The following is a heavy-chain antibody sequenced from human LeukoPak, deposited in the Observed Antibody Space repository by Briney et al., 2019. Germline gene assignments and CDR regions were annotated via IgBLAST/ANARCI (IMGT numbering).Heavy chain of an antibody. J-gene: IGHJ4*02. CDR1: GFTFDDYA. CDR3: AKDMSIAVAGMVVDY. CDR2: ISWNSGSI. V-gene: IGHV3-9*01. Sequence: GGSLRLSCAASGFTFDDYAMHWVRQAPGKGLEWVSGISWNSGSIGYADSVKGRFTISRDNAKNSLYLQMNSLRAEDTALYYCAKDMSIAVAGMVVDYWGQGTLVTVSS. D-gene: IGHD6-19*01.